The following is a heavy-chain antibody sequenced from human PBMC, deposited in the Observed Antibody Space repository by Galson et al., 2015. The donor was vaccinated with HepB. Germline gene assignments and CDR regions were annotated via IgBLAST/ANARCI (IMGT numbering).Heavy chain of an antibody. D-gene: IGHD4-17*01. CDR1: GFTFGRMA. Sequence: SLRLSCAAPGFTFGRMAVTWGRHAPGKGVGWVSGIRGNGASTLYADSVKGRFTISRPNSKNTLSFQMSSLRTEDTAVYYCAKGYGLFDLWGPGTLVTVSS. J-gene: IGHJ5*02. CDR3: AKGYGLFDL. CDR2: IRGNGAST. V-gene: IGHV3-23*01.